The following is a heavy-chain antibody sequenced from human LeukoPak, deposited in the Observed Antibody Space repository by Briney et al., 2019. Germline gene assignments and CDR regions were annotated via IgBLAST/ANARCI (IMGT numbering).Heavy chain of an antibody. CDR1: GGSFSGYY. J-gene: IGHJ3*02. CDR2: IYTSGST. CDR3: ARVSLTGDAFDI. V-gene: IGHV4-59*10. Sequence: NPSETLSLTCAVYGGSFSGYYWSWIRQPPGKGLEWIGRIYTSGSTNYNPSLKSRVPMSVDTSKNKFSLKLSSVTDADTAVYYCARVSLTGDAFDIWGQGIMVTVSS. D-gene: IGHD7-27*01.